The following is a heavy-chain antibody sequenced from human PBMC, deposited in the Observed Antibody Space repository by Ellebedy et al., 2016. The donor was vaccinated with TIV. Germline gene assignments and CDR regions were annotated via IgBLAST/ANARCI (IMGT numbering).Heavy chain of an antibody. V-gene: IGHV3-30-3*01. CDR3: AREGTYSSGRAGYFDY. D-gene: IGHD6-19*01. CDR2: ISPDGTLK. J-gene: IGHJ4*02. Sequence: GGSLRLXXAASGFTFSTFPVHWVRQAPGKGLEWVAVISPDGTLKYFTDSVRGRFTTSRDNSKNTLYLQMTSLRVEDTAVYYCAREGTYSSGRAGYFDYWGQGILVTVSS. CDR1: GFTFSTFP.